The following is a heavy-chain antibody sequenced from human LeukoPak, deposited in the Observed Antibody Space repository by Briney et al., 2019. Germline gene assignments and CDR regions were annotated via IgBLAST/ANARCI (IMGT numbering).Heavy chain of an antibody. V-gene: IGHV1-8*01. Sequence: ASVTVSCKASGYTFTSYDINWVRQATGQGLEWMGWMNPNSGNTGYAQKFQGRVTMTRNTSISTAYMELSSLRSEDTAVYYCARGLGSSGKYYYYMDVWGKGTTVTVSS. D-gene: IGHD6-19*01. CDR2: MNPNSGNT. CDR1: GYTFTSYD. J-gene: IGHJ6*03. CDR3: ARGLGSSGKYYYYMDV.